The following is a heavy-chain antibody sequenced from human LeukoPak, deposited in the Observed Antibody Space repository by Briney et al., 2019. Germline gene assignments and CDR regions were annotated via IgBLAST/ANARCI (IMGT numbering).Heavy chain of an antibody. V-gene: IGHV3-23*01. Sequence: PGGSLRLSCTASGFTFSSYAMSWVRQAPGKGPEWVSTISGSGGTTYYADSVKGRFTISRDNSKNTLYLQMNSLRAEDTALYFCAKKAQYNGNYPLDYWGQGTLVTVSS. CDR3: AKKAQYNGNYPLDY. CDR1: GFTFSSYA. J-gene: IGHJ4*02. D-gene: IGHD1-26*01. CDR2: ISGSGGTT.